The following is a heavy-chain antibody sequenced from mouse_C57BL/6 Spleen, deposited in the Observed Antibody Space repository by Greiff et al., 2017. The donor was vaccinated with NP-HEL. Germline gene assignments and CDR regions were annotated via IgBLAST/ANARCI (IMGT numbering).Heavy chain of an antibody. CDR2: INPSTGGT. CDR1: GYSFTGYY. V-gene: IGHV1-42*01. Sequence: EVKLQESGPELVKPGASVKISCKASGYSFTGYYMNWVKQSPEKSLEWIGEINPSTGGTTYNQKFRAKATLTVDKSSSTAYMQLKSLTSEDSAVYYCARGGVGRFAYWGQGTLVTVSA. D-gene: IGHD4-1*01. J-gene: IGHJ3*01. CDR3: ARGGVGRFAY.